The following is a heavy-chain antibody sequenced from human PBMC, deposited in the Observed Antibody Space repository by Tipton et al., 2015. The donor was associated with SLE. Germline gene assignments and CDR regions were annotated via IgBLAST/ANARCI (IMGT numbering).Heavy chain of an antibody. CDR3: ARRCQYQLLR. J-gene: IGHJ4*02. Sequence: LRLSCSVYDGSFSGYYRSWIRQPPGKGLEWIGEINHSGSTNYNPSLKSRVTISVDTSKNQFSLKLSSVTAADTAVYYCARRCQYQLLRWGQGTLVTVSS. CDR1: DGSFSGYY. D-gene: IGHD2-2*01. V-gene: IGHV4-34*01. CDR2: INHSGST.